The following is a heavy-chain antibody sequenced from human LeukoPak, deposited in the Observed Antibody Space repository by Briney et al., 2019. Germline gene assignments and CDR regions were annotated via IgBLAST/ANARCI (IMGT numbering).Heavy chain of an antibody. CDR1: GFTFSSYA. CDR2: ISGSGGST. V-gene: IGHV3-23*01. D-gene: IGHD2-2*01. J-gene: IGHJ4*02. Sequence: GGSLRLSCAASGFTFSSYAMSWVRQAPGKGLEWVSAISGSGGSTYYADSVKGRFTISRDNSKNTLYLQMNSLRAEDTAVYYCAKDPGVVPAAMPSYFDYSGQGTLVTVSS. CDR3: AKDPGVVPAAMPSYFDY.